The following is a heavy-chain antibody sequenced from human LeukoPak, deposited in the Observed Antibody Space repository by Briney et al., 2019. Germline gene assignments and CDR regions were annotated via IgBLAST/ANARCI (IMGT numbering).Heavy chain of an antibody. D-gene: IGHD6-6*01. CDR3: ARGSTADY. J-gene: IGHJ4*02. V-gene: IGHV3-21*01. CDR2: ISSSSSYI. CDR1: GFTFTNYA. Sequence: GGSLRLSCAASGFTFTNYAMSWVRQAPGKGLEWVSSISSSSSYIYYADSVKGRFTISRDNAKNSLYLQMNSLRAEDTAVYYCARGSTADYWGQGTLVTVSS.